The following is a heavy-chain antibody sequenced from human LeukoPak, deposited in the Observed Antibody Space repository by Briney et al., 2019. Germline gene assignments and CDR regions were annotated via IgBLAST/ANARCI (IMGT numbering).Heavy chain of an antibody. V-gene: IGHV1-46*03. CDR1: GYTFTSYG. Sequence: GASVKVSCKASGYTFTSYGISWVRQAPGQGLEWMGIINPSGGSTSYAQKFQGRVTMTRDTSTSTVYMELSSLRSEDTAVYYCARAWDIVVVPAAIWWFDPWGQGTLVTVSS. J-gene: IGHJ5*02. CDR2: INPSGGST. CDR3: ARAWDIVVVPAAIWWFDP. D-gene: IGHD2-2*02.